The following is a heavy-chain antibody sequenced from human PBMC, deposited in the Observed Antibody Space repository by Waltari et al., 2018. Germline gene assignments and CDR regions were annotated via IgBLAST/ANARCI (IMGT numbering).Heavy chain of an antibody. V-gene: IGHV3-7*01. CDR1: GGSFSGYY. D-gene: IGHD3-16*02. Sequence: VQLQQWGAGLLKPSETLSLTCAVYGGSFSGYYWSWIRQPPGTGLEWVANIKQDGSEKYYVDSVKGRFTISRDNAKNSLYLQMNSLRAEDTAVYYCARVWYDYVWGSYRPPYFDYWGQGTLVTVSS. CDR3: ARVWYDYVWGSYRPPYFDY. CDR2: IKQDGSEK. J-gene: IGHJ4*02.